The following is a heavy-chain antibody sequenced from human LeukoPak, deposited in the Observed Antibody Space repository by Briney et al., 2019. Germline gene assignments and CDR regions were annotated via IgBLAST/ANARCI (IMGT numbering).Heavy chain of an antibody. Sequence: GGSLRLSCAASGFTFSRYGLHWVRQAPGKGLEWVAFIRDDGSTRYYADSVKGRFTVSRDNSKNTLYLQMDSLRTEDTAVYYCAKVPHSWGLFDSWGQGTLVTVSS. J-gene: IGHJ4*02. V-gene: IGHV3-30*02. CDR3: AKVPHSWGLFDS. D-gene: IGHD3-16*01. CDR2: IRDDGSTR. CDR1: GFTFSRYG.